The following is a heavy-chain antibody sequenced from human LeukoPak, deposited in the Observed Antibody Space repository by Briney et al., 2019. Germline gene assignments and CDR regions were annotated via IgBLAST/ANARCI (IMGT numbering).Heavy chain of an antibody. CDR1: GYTFTGYY. V-gene: IGHV1-2*02. J-gene: IGHJ4*02. CDR2: INPDSGGT. CDR3: VRVYLYSYGYDY. Sequence: ASVKVSCEASGYTFTGYYIHWVRQAPGQGLEWMGWINPDSGGTNYAQKFQGRVTVTSDTSISTAFMELSRLRSDDTAVYYCVRVYLYSYGYDYWGQGTLVTVSS. D-gene: IGHD5-18*01.